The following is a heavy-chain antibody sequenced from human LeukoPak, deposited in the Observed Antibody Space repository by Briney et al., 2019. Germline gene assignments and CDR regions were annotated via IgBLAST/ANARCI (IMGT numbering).Heavy chain of an antibody. CDR3: ATTLPNDNSFDY. D-gene: IGHD5-24*01. V-gene: IGHV4-59*12. J-gene: IGHJ4*02. Sequence: PSETLSLTCTVSGGSISSYYWSWIRQPPGKGLEWIGYIYYSGSTNYNPSLKSRVTISVDTSKNQLSLKLSSVTAAETAVYYCATTLPNDNSFDYWGQGTQVAVSS. CDR1: GGSISSYY. CDR2: IYYSGST.